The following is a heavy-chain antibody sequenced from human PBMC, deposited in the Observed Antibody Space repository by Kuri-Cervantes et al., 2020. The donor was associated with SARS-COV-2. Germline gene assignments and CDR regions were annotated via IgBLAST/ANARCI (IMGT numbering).Heavy chain of an antibody. D-gene: IGHD4-17*01. CDR3: ARRVQSAVTTDPYYYYYMDV. CDR2: INPNSGGT. CDR1: GYTFTGYY. V-gene: IGHV1-2*04. J-gene: IGHJ6*03. Sequence: ASVKVSCKGSGYTFTGYYMHWVRQAPGQGLEWMGWINPNSGGTNYAQKFQGWVTMTRDTSISTAYMELSRLRSDDTAVYYCARRVQSAVTTDPYYYYYMDVWGKGTTVTVSS.